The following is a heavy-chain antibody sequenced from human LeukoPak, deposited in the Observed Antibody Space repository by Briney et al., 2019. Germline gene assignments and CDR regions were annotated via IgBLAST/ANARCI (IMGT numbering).Heavy chain of an antibody. Sequence: PGGSLRLSCAASGFTFSSYSMNWVRQAPGKGLEWVSFISSSRSYIYYPDSVKGRFTISRDNAKSSLYLQMNSLRAEDTAVYYCARDRLLFRDYYGMDVWGQGTTVTVSS. CDR1: GFTFSSYS. J-gene: IGHJ6*02. V-gene: IGHV3-21*01. CDR2: ISSSRSYI. CDR3: ARDRLLFRDYYGMDV. D-gene: IGHD2-21*01.